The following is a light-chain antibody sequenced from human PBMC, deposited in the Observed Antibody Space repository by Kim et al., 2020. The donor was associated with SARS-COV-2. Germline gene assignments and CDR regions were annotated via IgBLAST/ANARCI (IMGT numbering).Light chain of an antibody. CDR3: QQYGSSPFT. Sequence: SPGERATLSCRASQSVSSNSVAWYQQKPGQAPSLLIYGASSRATGIPDRFGGSGSGTDFTLTINRLEPEDFAVYFCQQYGSSPFTFGGGTKVDIK. J-gene: IGKJ4*01. CDR1: QSVSSNS. V-gene: IGKV3-20*01. CDR2: GAS.